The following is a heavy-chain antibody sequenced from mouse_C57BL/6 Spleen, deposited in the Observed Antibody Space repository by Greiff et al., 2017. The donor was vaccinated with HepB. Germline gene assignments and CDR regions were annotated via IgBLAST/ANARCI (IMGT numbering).Heavy chain of an antibody. CDR2: IDPSDSYT. J-gene: IGHJ1*03. D-gene: IGHD2-3*01. V-gene: IGHV1-50*01. CDR1: GYTFTSYW. CDR3: ARRDGYYGYFDV. Sequence: QVHVKQPGAELVKPGASVKLSCKASGYTFTSYWMQWVKQRPGQGLEWIGEIDPSDSYTNYNQKFKGKATLTVDTSSSTAYMQLSSLTSEDSAVYYCARRDGYYGYFDVWGTGTTVTVSS.